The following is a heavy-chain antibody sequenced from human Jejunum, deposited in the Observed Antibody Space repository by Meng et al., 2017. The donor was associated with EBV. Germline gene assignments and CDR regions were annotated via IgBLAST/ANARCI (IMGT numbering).Heavy chain of an antibody. CDR1: GDSLTELS. D-gene: IGHD3-3*01. J-gene: IGHJ4*02. CDR3: ATAHGFTIFGVAYYFDY. V-gene: IGHV1-24*01. CDR2: FDPEDGET. Sequence: QGQLVQSGAEVKKPGASVKVSCKVSGDSLTELSMHWVRQAPGKGLEWMGGFDPEDGETIYAQKFQGRVTMTEDTSTDTAYMELSSLRSEDTAVYYCATAHGFTIFGVAYYFDYWGQGTLVTVSS.